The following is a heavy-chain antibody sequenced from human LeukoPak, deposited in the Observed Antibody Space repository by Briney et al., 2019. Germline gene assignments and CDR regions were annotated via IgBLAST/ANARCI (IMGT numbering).Heavy chain of an antibody. J-gene: IGHJ6*03. CDR3: ARELGDTYYYYYIDA. Sequence: SVKVSCKASGGSFTTYAFNWVRQAPGQGLEGMGGIIPTFGPAKYAQKFKGRVTITADKFTGTAYMELTSLRSEDTAVYFCARELGDTYYYYYIDAWGKGTTVTVSS. CDR1: GGSFTTYA. CDR2: IIPTFGPA. D-gene: IGHD3-16*01. V-gene: IGHV1-69*06.